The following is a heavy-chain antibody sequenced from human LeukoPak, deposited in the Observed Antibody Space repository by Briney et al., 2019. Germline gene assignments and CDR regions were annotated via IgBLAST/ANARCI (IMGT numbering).Heavy chain of an antibody. Sequence: GASVEVSCKASRYTFSSYDINWVREAAGQGLEWMGWMNPNTGRTGFAQKFQGRLTMTRDTSISTAYMELSSLRSEDTAVYYCARSSQTPDYYSSGGYYYLGYWGQGTPVTVSS. CDR2: MNPNTGRT. J-gene: IGHJ4*02. CDR1: RYTFSSYD. D-gene: IGHD3-22*01. V-gene: IGHV1-8*01. CDR3: ARSSQTPDYYSSGGYYYLGY.